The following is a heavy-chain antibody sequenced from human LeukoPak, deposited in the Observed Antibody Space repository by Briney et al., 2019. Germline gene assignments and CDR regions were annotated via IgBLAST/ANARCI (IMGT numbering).Heavy chain of an antibody. Sequence: ASVKVSCKASGYTFTNNDISRVRQAAGQGLEWMGWMNPRSGNTGYAQKFQGRVTMTRDTSITTAYMELSALRSEDTDVYYCAKVVSGGHHDYWGQGTLVTVSS. CDR2: MNPRSGNT. V-gene: IGHV1-8*01. D-gene: IGHD2-15*01. CDR1: GYTFTNND. J-gene: IGHJ4*02. CDR3: AKVVSGGHHDY.